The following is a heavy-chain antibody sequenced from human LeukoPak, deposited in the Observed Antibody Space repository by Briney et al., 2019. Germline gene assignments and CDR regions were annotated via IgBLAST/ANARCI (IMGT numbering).Heavy chain of an antibody. CDR1: GYSISSGYY. CDR2: IYHSGST. D-gene: IGHD6-19*01. J-gene: IGHJ5*02. V-gene: IGHV4-38-2*02. Sequence: PSETLSLTCTVSGYSISSGYYWGWIRQPPGKGLEWFRSIYHSGSTYYNPSLKSRVTISVDTSKNQFSLKLSSVTAADTAVYYCARDAADSSGWLGGFDPWGQGTLVTVSS. CDR3: ARDAADSSGWLGGFDP.